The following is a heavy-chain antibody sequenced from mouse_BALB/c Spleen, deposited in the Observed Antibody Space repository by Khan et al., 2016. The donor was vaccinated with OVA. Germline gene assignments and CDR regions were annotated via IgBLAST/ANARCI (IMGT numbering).Heavy chain of an antibody. CDR2: ISNSGST. V-gene: IGHV3-2*02. J-gene: IGHJ2*01. Sequence: EVKLLESGPGLVKPSQSLSLTCTVTGYSITSGYVWNWIRQFPGNKLEWMGNISNSGSTNYNPSFKSRISITRDTSKNQFFLQLNSVTSEDTATYYCARTARIKYWGQGTTLTVSS. CDR1: GYSITSGYV. D-gene: IGHD1-2*01. CDR3: ARTARIKY.